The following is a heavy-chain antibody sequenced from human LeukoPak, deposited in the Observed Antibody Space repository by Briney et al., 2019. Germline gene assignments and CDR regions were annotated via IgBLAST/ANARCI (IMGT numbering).Heavy chain of an antibody. Sequence: GASVKVSCKASGYTFTSYAMHWVRQAPGQRLEWMGWINAGNDNTKYSQKFQGRVTITRDTSASTAYMELSSLRSEDTAVYYCARDLGYCTGGTCYPNWLDPWGQGTQVTVSS. CDR3: ARDLGYCTGGTCYPNWLDP. CDR2: INAGNDNT. J-gene: IGHJ5*02. V-gene: IGHV1-3*01. CDR1: GYTFTSYA. D-gene: IGHD2-15*01.